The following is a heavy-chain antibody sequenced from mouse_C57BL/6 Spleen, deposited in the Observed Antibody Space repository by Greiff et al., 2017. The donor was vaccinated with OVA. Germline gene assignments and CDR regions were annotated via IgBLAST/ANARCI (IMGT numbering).Heavy chain of an antibody. CDR2: IHPNSGST. CDR1: GYTFTSYW. V-gene: IGHV1-64*01. CDR3: APYYGNYEGVWFAY. Sequence: VQLQQPGAELVKPGASVKLSCKASGYTFTSYWMHWVKQRPGQGLEWIGMIHPNSGSTNYNEKFKSKATLSVDKSSSTAYMQLSSLTSEDSAVYYCAPYYGNYEGVWFAYWGQGTLVTVSA. J-gene: IGHJ3*01. D-gene: IGHD2-10*01.